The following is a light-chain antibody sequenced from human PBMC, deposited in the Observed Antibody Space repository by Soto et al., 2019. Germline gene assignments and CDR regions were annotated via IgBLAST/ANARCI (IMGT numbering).Light chain of an antibody. CDR3: SSYASSSSVV. J-gene: IGLJ2*01. CDR1: SSDVGGYNY. Sequence: QPASVSGSPGQSITISCTGTSSDVGGYNYVSWYQQHPGKAPKLMIYDVINRPSGVSNRFSGSKSGNTASLTISGLQAEDEADYYCSSYASSSSVVFGGGTKLTVL. V-gene: IGLV2-14*01. CDR2: DVI.